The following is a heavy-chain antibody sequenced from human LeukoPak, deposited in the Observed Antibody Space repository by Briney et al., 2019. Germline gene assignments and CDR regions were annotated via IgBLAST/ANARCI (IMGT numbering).Heavy chain of an antibody. CDR1: GFSFSSYA. J-gene: IGHJ4*02. V-gene: IGHV3-23*01. Sequence: PGGSLRLSCATSGFSFSSYAMSWVRQAPGKGLEWVSAMSSSDDGRYYAASVRGRFTISRDTSKSTLSLQMNSLRAEDTAIYYCATYRQVLLPFESWGQGTLVTVSS. D-gene: IGHD2-8*02. CDR2: MSSSDDGR. CDR3: ATYRQVLLPFES.